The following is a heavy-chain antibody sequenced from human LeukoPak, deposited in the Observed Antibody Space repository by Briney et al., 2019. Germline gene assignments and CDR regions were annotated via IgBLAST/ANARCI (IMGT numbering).Heavy chain of an antibody. Sequence: GGSLRLSCAASGFIFSTYSMSWVRQAPGKGLEWVSSISSNNIYYADSVRGRFTISRDNAKNSLYLQMNSLRADDTAVYYCAREGGFDYWGQGTLATVSS. D-gene: IGHD3-16*01. CDR1: GFIFSTYS. J-gene: IGHJ4*02. CDR2: ISSNNI. V-gene: IGHV3-48*01. CDR3: AREGGFDY.